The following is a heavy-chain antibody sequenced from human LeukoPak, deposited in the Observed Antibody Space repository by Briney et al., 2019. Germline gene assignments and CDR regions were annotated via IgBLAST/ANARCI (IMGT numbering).Heavy chain of an antibody. Sequence: GGSLRLSCAASGFTFSSYAMSWVRQAPGKGLVWVSRINSDGSSTSYADSVKGRFTISRDNAKNTLYLQMNSLRAEDTAVYYCARVYGSGGPPDYWGQGTLVTVSS. V-gene: IGHV3-74*01. CDR2: INSDGSST. CDR3: ARVYGSGGPPDY. D-gene: IGHD3-10*01. CDR1: GFTFSSYA. J-gene: IGHJ4*02.